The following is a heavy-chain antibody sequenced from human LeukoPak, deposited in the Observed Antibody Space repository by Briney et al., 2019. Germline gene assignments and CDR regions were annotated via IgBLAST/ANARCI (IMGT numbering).Heavy chain of an antibody. V-gene: IGHV3-33*01. CDR2: IWFDGSSK. CDR1: GFTFSSFA. CDR3: ARGFYRVRHDQSTYYFVH. J-gene: IGHJ4*02. Sequence: GGSLRLSCATSGFTFSSFAMHWVRQAPGKGLEWLALIWFDGSSKNYTDSVEGRLTISRDNSKNTLFLQMNSLRAEDTAVYYCARGFYRVRHDQSTYYFVHWGQGTLVTVSS. D-gene: IGHD3-16*02.